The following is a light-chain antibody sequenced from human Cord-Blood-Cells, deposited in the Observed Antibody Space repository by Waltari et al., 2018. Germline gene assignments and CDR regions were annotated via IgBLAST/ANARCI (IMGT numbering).Light chain of an antibody. Sequence: QSALTQPPSASGSPGQSVTISCTGTSSDVGGYNYVPWYQQHPGKAPKLMIYEVSKRPSGVPDRSSGSKSGNTASLTVSGLQAEDEADYYCSSYAGSNNFVVFGGGTKLTVL. J-gene: IGLJ2*01. V-gene: IGLV2-8*01. CDR1: SSDVGGYNY. CDR3: SSYAGSNNFVV. CDR2: EVS.